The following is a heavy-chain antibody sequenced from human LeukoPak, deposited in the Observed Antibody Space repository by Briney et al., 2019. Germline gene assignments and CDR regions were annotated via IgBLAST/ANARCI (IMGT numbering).Heavy chain of an antibody. J-gene: IGHJ3*01. V-gene: IGHV1-18*01. CDR3: AKDLYSSLSGSEVFDV. CDR1: GYLFISYG. D-gene: IGHD3-10*01. CDR2: ISAYNGQT. Sequence: ASVKVSCKASGYLFISYGINWVRQAPGQGLEWMGWISAYNGQTNYAQEFQGRVTMTTDTSTTTAYMELTGLRFNDAAVYYCAKDLYSSLSGSEVFDVWGQGTRVTVSS.